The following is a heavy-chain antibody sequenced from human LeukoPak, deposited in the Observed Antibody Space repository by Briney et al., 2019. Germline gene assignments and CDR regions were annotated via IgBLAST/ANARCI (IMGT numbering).Heavy chain of an antibody. Sequence: GGSLRLSCAASGFTFSSYWMHWVSQVPGQGLVWVSHIDGDGRITNYGDSVKGRFTISRDNAKNILYLQMNSLRAEDTAVYYCARDSPRTGPWGQGILVTVSS. CDR1: GFTFSSYW. CDR2: IDGDGRIT. V-gene: IGHV3-74*01. J-gene: IGHJ5*02. CDR3: ARDSPRTGP. D-gene: IGHD1-1*01.